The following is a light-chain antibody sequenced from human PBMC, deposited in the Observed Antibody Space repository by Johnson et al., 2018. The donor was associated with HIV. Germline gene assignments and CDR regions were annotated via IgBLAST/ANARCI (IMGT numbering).Light chain of an antibody. CDR2: EDY. Sequence: QAVLTQPPSVSAAPGQRVNISCSGNISNIESYFVSWYQQLPGAAPRLLIYEDYKRPSGIPDRFSGSKSGASATLGNTGLQPGDEADYYCGVWDASLSPHYVFGTGTTITVL. CDR1: ISNIESYF. V-gene: IGLV1-51*02. J-gene: IGLJ1*01. CDR3: GVWDASLSPHYV.